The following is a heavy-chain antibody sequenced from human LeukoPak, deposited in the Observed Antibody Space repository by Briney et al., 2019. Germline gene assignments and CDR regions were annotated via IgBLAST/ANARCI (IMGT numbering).Heavy chain of an antibody. Sequence: SETLPLTCTVSRGSLRSHYWSWIRQFPGKGLDWIGNIYYTGGTNYNPSLKSRVTISIHQSRSQFHLRLSSVTAAGAAVYYCARNLGSSGYGSVSLHPWGEETLVTVSS. CDR2: IYYTGGT. J-gene: IGHJ4*02. D-gene: IGHD3-10*01. V-gene: IGHV4-59*11. CDR1: RGSLRSHY. CDR3: ARNLGSSGYGSVSLHP.